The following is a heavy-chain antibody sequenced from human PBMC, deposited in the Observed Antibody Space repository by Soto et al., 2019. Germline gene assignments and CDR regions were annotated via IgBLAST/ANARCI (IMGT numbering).Heavy chain of an antibody. V-gene: IGHV2-5*02. Sequence: QITLKESGPTLVKPTQTLTLTCTFSGFSLSTGGVGVGWIRQPPGKALEWLALLYWDDDKRYTPSLEKRLTLTRDISRNQVVLTMTNMDPVDTATYYCARRQRSSGNYDYWGQGTLVTVSS. D-gene: IGHD6-13*01. J-gene: IGHJ4*02. CDR2: LYWDDDK. CDR1: GFSLSTGGVG. CDR3: ARRQRSSGNYDY.